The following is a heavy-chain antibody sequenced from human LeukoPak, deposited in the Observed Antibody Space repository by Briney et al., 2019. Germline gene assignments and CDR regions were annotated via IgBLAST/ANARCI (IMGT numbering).Heavy chain of an antibody. J-gene: IGHJ4*02. V-gene: IGHV5-51*01. D-gene: IGHD3-10*01. Sequence: GESLKISCKGSGYSFTSYWIGWVRQMPGKGLEWMGIIYPGDSDTRYSPSFQGQVTISADKSISTAYLQWSSLKASDTAMYYSAGQRYYGSGSSNYFDYWGQGTLVTVSS. CDR2: IYPGDSDT. CDR3: AGQRYYGSGSSNYFDY. CDR1: GYSFTSYW.